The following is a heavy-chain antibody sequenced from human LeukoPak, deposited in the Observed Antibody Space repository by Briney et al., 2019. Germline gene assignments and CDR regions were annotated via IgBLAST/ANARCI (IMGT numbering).Heavy chain of an antibody. D-gene: IGHD4-17*01. V-gene: IGHV5-51*01. Sequence: GESLNSSCKGSGFSFVSNWIGWVRQMPGNVLEWMGIIYPGDSDTRYSPSFQGQVTISADKSINTAYLQWSSLKASDTAMYYCARQYGRPFDYWGQGTLVTVSS. CDR2: IYPGDSDT. CDR3: ARQYGRPFDY. CDR1: GFSFVSNW. J-gene: IGHJ4*02.